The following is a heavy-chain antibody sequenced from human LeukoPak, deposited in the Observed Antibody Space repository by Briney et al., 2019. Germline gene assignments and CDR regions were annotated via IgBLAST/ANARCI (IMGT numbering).Heavy chain of an antibody. CDR2: IYHSGST. CDR1: GGSISSSNW. J-gene: IGHJ3*02. V-gene: IGHV4-4*02. CDR3: ASAQNSGYDRLDAFDI. D-gene: IGHD5-12*01. Sequence: PSETLSLTCAVSGGSISSSNWWSWVRQPPGKGLEWIGEIYHSGSTNYNPSLKSRVTISVDKSKNQFSLKLSSVTAADTAVYYCASAQNSGYDRLDAFDIWGQGTMVTVSS.